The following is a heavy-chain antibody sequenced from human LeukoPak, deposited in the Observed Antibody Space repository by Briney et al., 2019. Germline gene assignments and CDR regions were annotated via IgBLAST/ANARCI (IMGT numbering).Heavy chain of an antibody. CDR3: ARLSEMLRGPEVIYYFEH. J-gene: IGHJ4*02. CDR1: EFTFTAYW. D-gene: IGHD3-10*01. Sequence: GGSLRLSCEASEFTFTAYWMSWVRQAPGKGLEWVANIKQDGSEKYYVDSVKGRFTISRDNAKNSVYLQMNSLRAEDTAVYYCARLSEMLRGPEVIYYFEHWGQGTLVTVSS. V-gene: IGHV3-7*01. CDR2: IKQDGSEK.